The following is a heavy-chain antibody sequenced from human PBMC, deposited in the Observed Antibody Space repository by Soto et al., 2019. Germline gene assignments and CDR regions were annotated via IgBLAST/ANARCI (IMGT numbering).Heavy chain of an antibody. Sequence: GGSLRLSCAASGFTFSSYSMNWVRQAPGKGLEWVSSISSSSSYIYYADSVKGRFTISRDNAKNSLYLQMNSLRAEDTAVYSCARDTRAYYGSGSYSSFDYWGQGTLVTVSS. CDR3: ARDTRAYYGSGSYSSFDY. CDR2: ISSSSSYI. J-gene: IGHJ4*02. CDR1: GFTFSSYS. D-gene: IGHD3-10*01. V-gene: IGHV3-21*01.